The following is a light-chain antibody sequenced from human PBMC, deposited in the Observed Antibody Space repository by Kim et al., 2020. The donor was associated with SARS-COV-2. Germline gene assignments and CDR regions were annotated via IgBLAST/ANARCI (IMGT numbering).Light chain of an antibody. J-gene: IGLJ2*01. V-gene: IGLV2-14*03. Sequence: PGQSSTRTCTGTSGDVGGSNYHYYYHQDPGKAHNHMIYDVSNRPSGGSDRFSGYKSANTASLTISGLQAEDEADSYCSSYTSSSLVFGGGTQLTVL. CDR2: DVS. CDR1: SGDVGGSNY. CDR3: SSYTSSSLV.